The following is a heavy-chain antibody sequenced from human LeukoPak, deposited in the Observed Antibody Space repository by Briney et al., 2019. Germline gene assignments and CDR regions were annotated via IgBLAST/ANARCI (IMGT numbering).Heavy chain of an antibody. J-gene: IGHJ4*02. CDR2: IYYSGST. D-gene: IGHD3-3*01. V-gene: IGHV4-59*01. Sequence: PSETLSLTCTVSGGSISSYYWSWIRQPPGKRLDWIGYIYYSGSTNYNPSLKSRVTISVDTSKNQFSLKLSSVTAADTAVYYCARGGGSYDFWSGPVDYWGQGTLVTVSS. CDR1: GGSISSYY. CDR3: ARGGGSYDFWSGPVDY.